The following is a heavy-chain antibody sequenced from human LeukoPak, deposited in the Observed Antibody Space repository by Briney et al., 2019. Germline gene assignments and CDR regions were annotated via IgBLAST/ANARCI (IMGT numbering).Heavy chain of an antibody. J-gene: IGHJ2*01. Sequence: GGSLRLSCVASGFTFSSRDWMTWVRQAPGKGLEWVANIKQDGSEKNYVDSVKGRFTISRDNAKNSLFLHMNSLRVEDTALYYCARDRVVVATTTPPYWYFDLWGRGTRVTVSS. CDR3: ARDRVVVATTTPPYWYFDL. CDR1: GFTFSSRDW. D-gene: IGHD2-15*01. CDR2: IKQDGSEK. V-gene: IGHV3-7*03.